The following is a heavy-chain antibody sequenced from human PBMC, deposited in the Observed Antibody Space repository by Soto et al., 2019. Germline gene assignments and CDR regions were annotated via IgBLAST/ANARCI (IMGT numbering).Heavy chain of an antibody. Sequence: SSETLSLTCTVSGGSISSGDYYWSWIRQPPGKGLEWIGYIYYSGSTYYNPSLKSRVTISVDTSKNQFSLKLSSVTAADTAVYYCARDLYLRYCLDPRGQGTLVTLSS. CDR1: GGSISSGDYY. J-gene: IGHJ5*02. CDR3: ARDLYLRYCLDP. V-gene: IGHV4-30-4*01. D-gene: IGHD3-16*02. CDR2: IYYSGST.